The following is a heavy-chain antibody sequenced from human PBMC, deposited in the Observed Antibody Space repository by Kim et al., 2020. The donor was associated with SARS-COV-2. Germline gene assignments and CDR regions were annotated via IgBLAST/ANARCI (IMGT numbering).Heavy chain of an antibody. J-gene: IGHJ4*02. D-gene: IGHD3-10*01. CDR3: ARQHGGTLGGYFDY. V-gene: IGHV5-51*01. Sequence: SPSFKGQVTISADKSISTAYLQWSSLKASDTAMYYCARQHGGTLGGYFDYWGQGTLVTVSS.